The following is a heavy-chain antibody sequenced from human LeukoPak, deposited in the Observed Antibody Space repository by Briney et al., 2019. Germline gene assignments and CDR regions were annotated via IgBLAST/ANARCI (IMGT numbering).Heavy chain of an antibody. CDR1: GGSISSSSYY. Sequence: SETLSLTCTVSGGSISSSSYYWGWIRQPPGKGLEWIGSIYYSGSTYYNPSLKSRVTISVDTSKNQFSLKLSSVTAADTAVYYCARHPSNCTNGVCYRSIDYWGQGTLVTVSS. CDR2: IYYSGST. J-gene: IGHJ4*02. CDR3: ARHPSNCTNGVCYRSIDY. V-gene: IGHV4-39*01. D-gene: IGHD2-8*01.